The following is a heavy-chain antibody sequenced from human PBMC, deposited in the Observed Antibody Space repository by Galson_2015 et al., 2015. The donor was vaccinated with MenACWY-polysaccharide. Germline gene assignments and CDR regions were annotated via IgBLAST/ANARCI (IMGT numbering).Heavy chain of an antibody. Sequence: SLRLSCAASGFTFSSYSMNWVRQAPGKGPEWVASIKPDGSEKYYVDSVKGRFSISRDNAKNSLYLQMNSLRAEDTAVYYCANWRWLPHWGQGTMVTVSS. CDR3: ANWRWLPH. V-gene: IGHV3-7*01. CDR2: IKPDGSEK. CDR1: GFTFSSYS. D-gene: IGHD5-24*01. J-gene: IGHJ3*01.